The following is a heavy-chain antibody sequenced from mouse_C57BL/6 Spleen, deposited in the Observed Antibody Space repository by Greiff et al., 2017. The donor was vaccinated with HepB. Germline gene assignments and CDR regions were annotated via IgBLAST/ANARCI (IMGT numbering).Heavy chain of an antibody. V-gene: IGHV5-17*01. CDR3: ARNGYDPSWFAY. CDR1: GFTFSDYG. D-gene: IGHD2-2*01. CDR2: ISSGSSTI. Sequence: DVQLVESGGGLVKPGGSLKLSCAASGFTFSDYGMHWVRQAPEKGLEWVAYISSGSSTIYYADTVKGRFTISRDNAKNTLFLQMTSLRSEDTAMYYCARNGYDPSWFAYWGQGTLVTVSA. J-gene: IGHJ3*01.